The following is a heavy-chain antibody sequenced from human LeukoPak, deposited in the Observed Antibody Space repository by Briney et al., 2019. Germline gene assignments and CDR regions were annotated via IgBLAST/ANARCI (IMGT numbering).Heavy chain of an antibody. V-gene: IGHV3-53*01. D-gene: IGHD1-26*01. CDR1: GFDISYNY. CDR2: IHTGGTT. Sequence: GGSLRLFCVASGFDISYNYVGLVRQAPGKGLEWVSVIHTGGTTHYTDSVKGRFTISKDNSNNTVFLQMNSVRVEDTAVYYCAAKGNGNTGIYVFAHWGQGTLVTVSA. CDR3: AAKGNGNTGIYVFAH. J-gene: IGHJ4*02.